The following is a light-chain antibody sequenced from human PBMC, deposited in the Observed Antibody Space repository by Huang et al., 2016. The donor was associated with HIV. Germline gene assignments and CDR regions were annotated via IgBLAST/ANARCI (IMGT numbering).Light chain of an antibody. Sequence: EIVLTQSPATLSLSPGERATLSCRASQSVNTLLAWYQQKPGQAPRRLIYDAANSATGIPARVSGSGSGTDFTLTISSLEPEDFAVYYCQQRSNRPLTFGGGTKVEIK. CDR1: QSVNTL. J-gene: IGKJ4*01. CDR3: QQRSNRPLT. CDR2: DAA. V-gene: IGKV3-11*01.